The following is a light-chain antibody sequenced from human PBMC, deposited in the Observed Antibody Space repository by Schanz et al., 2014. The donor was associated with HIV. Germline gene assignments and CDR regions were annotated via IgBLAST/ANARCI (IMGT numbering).Light chain of an antibody. CDR2: EGS. CDR1: SSDIGRYHL. Sequence: QSALTQPASVSGSPGQSITISCTGTSSDIGRYHLVSWDQQYPGKDPKLISYEGSQRPSGVSNRFSGSKSGNTASLTISGLQAEDEADYYCSSYALSKNWEVIFGGGTKLTVL. J-gene: IGLJ2*01. V-gene: IGLV2-23*01. CDR3: SSYALSKNWEVI.